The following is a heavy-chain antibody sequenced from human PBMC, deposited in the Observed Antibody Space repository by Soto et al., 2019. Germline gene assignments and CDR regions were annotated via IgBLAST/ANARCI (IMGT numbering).Heavy chain of an antibody. CDR2: ISGSGGST. CDR3: AKDMLIVGATRVGWFDP. Sequence: EVQLLESGGGLVQPGGSLRLSCAASGFTFSSYAMSWVRQAPGKGLEWVSAISGSGGSTYYADSVKGRFTISRDNSKNTLYLQMNSLRAEDTAVYYCAKDMLIVGATRVGWFDPWGQGTLVTVSS. CDR1: GFTFSSYA. V-gene: IGHV3-23*01. D-gene: IGHD1-26*01. J-gene: IGHJ5*02.